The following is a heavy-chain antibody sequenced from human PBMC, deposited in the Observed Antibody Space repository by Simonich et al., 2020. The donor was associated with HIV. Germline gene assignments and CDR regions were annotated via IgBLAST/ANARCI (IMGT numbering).Heavy chain of an antibody. CDR2: INHSGRT. J-gene: IGHJ3*02. V-gene: IGHV4-34*01. Sequence: QVQLQQWGAGLLKPSETLSLTCGVYGGSFSGYYWSWIRQPPGKGLEWIGEINHSGRTNTNLSLKSRVTISEDTSKNQFSLKLSSVTAADTAVYYCARRVYYYDSSDYLVPDALDIWGRGTMVIVSS. D-gene: IGHD3-22*01. CDR1: GGSFSGYY. CDR3: ARRVYYYDSSDYLVPDALDI.